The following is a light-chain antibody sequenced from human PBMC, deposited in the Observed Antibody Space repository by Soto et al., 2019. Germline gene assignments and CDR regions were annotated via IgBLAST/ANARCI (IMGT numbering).Light chain of an antibody. Sequence: QWVLTQPPSGSAAPGQKVTISCSGSNSNIGNHYVYWYQQLPGTAPKVLIYDNARRPSGIPDRFSGSMSRTSATLGIPGLQAGDDADYYCGTWVSRLTGFVFGTGTKVTV. CDR3: GTWVSRLTGFV. J-gene: IGLJ1*01. CDR1: NSNIGNHY. V-gene: IGLV1-51*01. CDR2: DNA.